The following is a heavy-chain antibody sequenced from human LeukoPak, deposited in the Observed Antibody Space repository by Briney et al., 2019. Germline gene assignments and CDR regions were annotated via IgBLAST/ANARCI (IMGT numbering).Heavy chain of an antibody. D-gene: IGHD1-26*01. CDR3: AAAQRVCSGRGVGSCPFDI. CDR1: GFTFTSSA. Sequence: SVKVSCKASGFTFTSSAMQWVRQARGQRLEWIGWIVVGSGNTNYAQKFQERVTITRDMSTSTAYMELSSLRSEDTVVYYCAAAQRVCSGRGVGSCPFDIWGQGTMVTVSS. J-gene: IGHJ3*02. CDR2: IVVGSGNT. V-gene: IGHV1-58*02.